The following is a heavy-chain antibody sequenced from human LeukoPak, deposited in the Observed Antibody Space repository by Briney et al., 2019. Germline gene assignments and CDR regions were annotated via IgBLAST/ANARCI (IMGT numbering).Heavy chain of an antibody. CDR3: SASSYLPDFDH. CDR2: IYRAGST. V-gene: IGHV3-53*01. Sequence: PGGSLRLSCAASGFTVSNNYMSWVRQAPGKGLEWIAIIYRAGSTYYADSVKGRFTTSRDSSKNTLYLQLNSLTAEDTAVYYCSASSYLPDFDHWGQGTMVTVSS. D-gene: IGHD3-9*01. J-gene: IGHJ3*01. CDR1: GFTVSNNY.